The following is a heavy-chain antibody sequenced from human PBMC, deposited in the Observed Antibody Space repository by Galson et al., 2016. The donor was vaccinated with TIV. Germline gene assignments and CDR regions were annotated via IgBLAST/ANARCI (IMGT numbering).Heavy chain of an antibody. Sequence: SLRLSCAASQFPFSDYWMNWIRQAPGKGLEWVATIKQDGSDRYYGDSVKGRFTISRDNAKRLLYLHMSSLRVEDTAVYYCARDPLFGGMDVWGQGATVADS. V-gene: IGHV3-7*03. CDR2: IKQDGSDR. CDR1: QFPFSDYW. D-gene: IGHD3-10*02. J-gene: IGHJ6*02. CDR3: ARDPLFGGMDV.